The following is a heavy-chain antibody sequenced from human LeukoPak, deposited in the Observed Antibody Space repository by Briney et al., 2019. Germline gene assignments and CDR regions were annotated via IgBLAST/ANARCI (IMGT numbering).Heavy chain of an antibody. V-gene: IGHV1-69*13. CDR3: ARGIVVVIMGEYAFDI. Sequence: SVKVSCKASGGTFSSYAISWVRQAPGQGLEWMGGIIPIFCTANYAQKFQGTVTITADESTSTAYMQLSSLRSEDTAVYYCARGIVVVIMGEYAFDIWGQGTMVTVSS. D-gene: IGHD3-22*01. J-gene: IGHJ3*02. CDR1: GGTFSSYA. CDR2: IIPIFCTA.